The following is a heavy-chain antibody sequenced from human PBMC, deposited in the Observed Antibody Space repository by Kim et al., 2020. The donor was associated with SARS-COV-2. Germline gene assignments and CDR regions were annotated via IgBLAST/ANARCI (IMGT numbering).Heavy chain of an antibody. CDR2: ISGDGGST. CDR1: GFTFDDYA. J-gene: IGHJ4*02. Sequence: GGSLRLSCAASGFTFDDYAMHWVRQAPGKGLEWVSLISGDGGSTYYADSVKGRFTISRDNSKNSLYLQMNSLRTEDTALYYCAKAFIVATIRHEAPDYRGQRTLVTVSS. D-gene: IGHD5-12*01. V-gene: IGHV3-43*02. CDR3: AKAFIVATIRHEAPDY.